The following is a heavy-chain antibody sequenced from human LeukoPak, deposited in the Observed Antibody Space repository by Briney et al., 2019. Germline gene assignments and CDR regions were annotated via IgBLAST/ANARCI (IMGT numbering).Heavy chain of an antibody. CDR1: GFTFSTYA. V-gene: IGHV3-23*01. CDR2: ISGSGGST. Sequence: GGSLILSCAASGFTFSTYAMTWVRQAPGKGLEWVSGISGSGGSTYYADSVKGRFTVSRDNSKNTLLLQMNSLRAEDTAVYYCARDRGTRWFGPIDFWGLGTLVTVSS. J-gene: IGHJ4*02. CDR3: ARDRGTRWFGPIDF. D-gene: IGHD3-10*01.